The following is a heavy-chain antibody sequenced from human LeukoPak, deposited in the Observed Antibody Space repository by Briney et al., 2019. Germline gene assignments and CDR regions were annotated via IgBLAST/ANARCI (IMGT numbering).Heavy chain of an antibody. J-gene: IGHJ4*02. D-gene: IGHD3-22*01. V-gene: IGHV3-23*01. CDR2: ITGSGGAT. Sequence: GGSLRLSCAASGFTFSTYAVNWVRQAPGKGLEWVSAITGSGGATYYADSVKGRFTISRDNSKNTLYLQMSSLRAEDTAVYYCAKDSLYYYDSSGPFDYWGQGTLVTVSS. CDR3: AKDSLYYYDSSGPFDY. CDR1: GFTFSTYA.